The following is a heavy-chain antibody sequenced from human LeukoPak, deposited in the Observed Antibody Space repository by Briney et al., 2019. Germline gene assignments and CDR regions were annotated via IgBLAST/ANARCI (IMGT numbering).Heavy chain of an antibody. CDR1: GDSISTSNYY. V-gene: IGHV4-39*01. J-gene: IGHJ6*03. CDR2: IFFNGIT. D-gene: IGHD5-24*01. Sequence: SETLSLTCTVSGDSISTSNYYWGWIRQPPGKGLEWIGRIFFNGITYDNPSLKSRAPISIDSSKPQFSLKMRFVTAADTAVYYCARHEWTLLGLPGTRRDSSNMDVWGEGTTVIVSS. CDR3: ARHEWTLLGLPGTRRDSSNMDV.